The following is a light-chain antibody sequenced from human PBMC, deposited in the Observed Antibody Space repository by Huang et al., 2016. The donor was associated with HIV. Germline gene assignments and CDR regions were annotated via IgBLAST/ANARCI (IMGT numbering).Light chain of an antibody. CDR3: MQGTHLFT. V-gene: IGKV2-30*02. CDR2: KVC. Sequence: DVVMTQSPLSLSVTLGQPASISCKSSQSLLHSDGDTYLNSFHQRPGQSPRGQIYKVCKRDSGVQDRFSGIGSGTDFTLEISRVEPDDVGVYYCMQGTHLFTFGPGTTVDIK. J-gene: IGKJ3*01. CDR1: QSLLHSDGDTY.